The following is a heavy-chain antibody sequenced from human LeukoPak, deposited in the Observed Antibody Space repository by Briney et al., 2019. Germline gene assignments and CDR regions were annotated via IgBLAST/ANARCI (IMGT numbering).Heavy chain of an antibody. CDR3: AKSSWIQLWSSFDY. V-gene: IGHV3-30*18. CDR1: GFTFSSYW. D-gene: IGHD5-18*01. Sequence: GGSLRLSCAASGFTFSSYWMSWVRQAPGKGLEWVAVILHDGSNKYYADSVKGRFTISRDNSKNTLYLQMNSLRAEDTAVYYCAKSSWIQLWSSFDYWGQGTPVTVSS. J-gene: IGHJ4*02. CDR2: ILHDGSNK.